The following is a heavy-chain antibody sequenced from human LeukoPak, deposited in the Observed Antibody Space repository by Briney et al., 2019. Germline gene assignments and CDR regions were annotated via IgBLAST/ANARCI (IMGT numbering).Heavy chain of an antibody. CDR1: GGSFSGYF. J-gene: IGHJ4*02. CDR3: ARGECSGGKSPFVY. D-gene: IGHD2-15*01. CDR2: INDSGST. Sequence: PSETLSLTCAVYGGSFSGYFWSWIRQPPGKGPEWIGEINDSGSTNYNPSLKSRVTISVDTSKNQFSLKLSSVTAADTAVYYCARGECSGGKSPFVYWGQGTLITVSS. V-gene: IGHV4-34*01.